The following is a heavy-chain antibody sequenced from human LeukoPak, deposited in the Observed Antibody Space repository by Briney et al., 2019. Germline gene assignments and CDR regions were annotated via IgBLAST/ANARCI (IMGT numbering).Heavy chain of an antibody. CDR2: IYSSGTT. Sequence: SETLSLTCTVSGGSISDYYWSWIRQPAGKGLEWIGRIYSSGTTNYNPSLRSRLTMSVDESKHEFSLKLTSVTAADAAVYYCASGGLVSRYLDHWGQGTLVTVSS. CDR3: ASGGLVSRYLDH. CDR1: GGSISDYY. J-gene: IGHJ4*02. V-gene: IGHV4-4*07. D-gene: IGHD3-9*01.